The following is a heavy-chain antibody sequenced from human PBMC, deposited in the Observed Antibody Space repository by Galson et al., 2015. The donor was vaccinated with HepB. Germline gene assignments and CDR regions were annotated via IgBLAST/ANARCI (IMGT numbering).Heavy chain of an antibody. D-gene: IGHD3-22*01. Sequence: SLTCAVSGDSISSTNWWSWVRQPPGKGLEWIGEINHSGSTNYNPSLKSRVTISVDTSKNQFSLKLSSVTAADTAVYYCARVLLDSSGYYYPPRWYFDYWGQGTLVTVSS. J-gene: IGHJ4*02. V-gene: IGHV4-4*02. CDR1: GDSISSTNW. CDR3: ARVLLDSSGYYYPPRWYFDY. CDR2: INHSGST.